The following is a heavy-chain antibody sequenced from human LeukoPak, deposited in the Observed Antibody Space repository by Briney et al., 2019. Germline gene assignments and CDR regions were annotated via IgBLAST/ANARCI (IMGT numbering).Heavy chain of an antibody. D-gene: IGHD3-22*01. CDR3: ARLDGLYDTSGDPFTI. Sequence: SETLSLTCTVSGGSISRYYWSWIRQPPGKGLEWIGNVYYSGSTKYSPSLRSRVTISVDTSKTQFSLKVTSVTAADTAVYYCARLDGLYDTSGDPFTIWGHGTMVTVSS. CDR1: GGSISRYY. J-gene: IGHJ3*02. V-gene: IGHV4-59*08. CDR2: VYYSGST.